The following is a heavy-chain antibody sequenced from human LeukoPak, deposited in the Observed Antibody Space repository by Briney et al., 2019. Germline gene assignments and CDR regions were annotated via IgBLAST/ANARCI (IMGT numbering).Heavy chain of an antibody. D-gene: IGHD3-22*01. J-gene: IGHJ4*02. V-gene: IGHV4-39*01. Sequence: PSETLSLTCTVSGGSISSSSYYWGWIRQPPGKGLEWIGSIYYSGSTYYNPSLKSRVTISVDTSKNQFSLKLSSVTAADTAVYYCARHGGQYYYDSSGYRGGLFDYWGQGTLVTVSS. CDR2: IYYSGST. CDR3: ARHGGQYYYDSSGYRGGLFDY. CDR1: GGSISSSSYY.